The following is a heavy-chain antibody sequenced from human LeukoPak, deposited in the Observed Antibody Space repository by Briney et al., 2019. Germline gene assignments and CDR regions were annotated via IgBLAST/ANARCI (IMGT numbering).Heavy chain of an antibody. CDR2: IYTSGST. V-gene: IGHV4-4*07. D-gene: IGHD3-10*01. J-gene: IGHJ3*02. CDR1: GGSISSYY. Sequence: KTSETLSLTCTVSGGSISSYYWSWIRQPAGKGLEWIGRIYTSGSTNYNPSLKSRVTMSVDTSKNQFSLKLSSVTAADTAVYYCARERVVRGVIIGIHDAFGIWGQGTMVTVSS. CDR3: ARERVVRGVIIGIHDAFGI.